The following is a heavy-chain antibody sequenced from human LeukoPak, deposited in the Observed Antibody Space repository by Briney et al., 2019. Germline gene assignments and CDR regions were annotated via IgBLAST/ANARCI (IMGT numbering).Heavy chain of an antibody. D-gene: IGHD6-13*01. J-gene: IGHJ4*01. CDR1: GFTFSDYY. V-gene: IGHV3-11*04. CDR3: ASTPAGSWFLQFFD. Sequence: KTGGSLRLSCAASGFTFSDYYTSWIRQAPGKGLEWVSYISSSGSTIYYADSVKGRFTISRDNSRTTVYLQMNSLRAEDTAMYYCASTPAGSWFLQFFD. CDR2: ISSSGSTI.